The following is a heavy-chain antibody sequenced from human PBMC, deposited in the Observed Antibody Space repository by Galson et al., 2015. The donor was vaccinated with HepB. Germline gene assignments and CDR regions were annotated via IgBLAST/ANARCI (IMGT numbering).Heavy chain of an antibody. J-gene: IGHJ4*02. Sequence: LSLTCTVSGGSISSYYWSWIRQPPGKGLEWIGYIYYSGSTNYNPSLKSRVTISVDTSKNQFSLKLSSVTAADTAVYYCARRGGGWSRYYFDYWGQGTLVTVST. CDR2: IYYSGST. CDR1: GGSISSYY. D-gene: IGHD6-19*01. CDR3: ARRGGGWSRYYFDY. V-gene: IGHV4-59*12.